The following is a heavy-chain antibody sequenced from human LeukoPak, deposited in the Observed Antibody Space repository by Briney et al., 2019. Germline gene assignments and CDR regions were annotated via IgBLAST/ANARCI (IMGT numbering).Heavy chain of an antibody. J-gene: IGHJ5*02. CDR1: GFTVSSNY. CDR3: ARMGDDFWSGYYYNWFDP. D-gene: IGHD3-3*01. V-gene: IGHV3-53*01. CDR2: IYSGGST. Sequence: GGSLRLSCAASGFTVSSNYMSWVRQAPGKGLEWVSVIYSGGSTYYADSVKGRFTISRDNSKNTLYLQMNSLRAEDTAVYYCARMGDDFWSGYYYNWFDPWGQGTLSPSPQ.